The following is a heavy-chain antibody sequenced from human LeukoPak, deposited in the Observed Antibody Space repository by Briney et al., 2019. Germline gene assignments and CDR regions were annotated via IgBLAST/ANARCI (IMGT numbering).Heavy chain of an antibody. V-gene: IGHV3-23*01. D-gene: IGHD3-10*01. CDR1: GFTFSSYA. CDR3: AKEVILYGSGSSYNWCDP. Sequence: GGSLRLSCAASGFTFSSYAVSWVRQARGKGLEWVSAISGSGCSTYYADCVKGRFTISRDNSKNTLYLQMTSLRDEDTAVYYCAKEVILYGSGSSYNWCDPWGQGTLVTVSP. J-gene: IGHJ5*02. CDR2: ISGSGCST.